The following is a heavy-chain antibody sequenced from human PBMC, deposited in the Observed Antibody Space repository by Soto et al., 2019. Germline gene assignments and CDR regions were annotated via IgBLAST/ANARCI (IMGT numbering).Heavy chain of an antibody. CDR1: GGSISSGDYY. CDR3: ARVPRFYDILTGSRVGATILSQRKDNDY. Sequence: SETLSLTCTVSGGSISSGDYYWSWIRQPPGKGLEWIGYIYYSGSTYYNPSLKSRVTISVDTSKNQFSLKLSSVTAADTAVYYCARVPRFYDILTGSRVGATILSQRKDNDYWGQGTLVTVSS. D-gene: IGHD3-9*01. CDR2: IYYSGST. V-gene: IGHV4-30-4*01. J-gene: IGHJ4*02.